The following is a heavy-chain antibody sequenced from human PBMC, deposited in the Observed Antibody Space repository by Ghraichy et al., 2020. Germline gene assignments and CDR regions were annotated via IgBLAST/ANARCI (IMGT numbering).Heavy chain of an antibody. V-gene: IGHV4-39*01. Sequence: SETLSLTCTVSGGSISSSSYYWGWIRQPPGKGLEWIGSIYYSGSTYYNPSLKSRVTISVDTSKNQFSLKLSSVTAADTAVYYCARHLPVAIVVVISAFDIWGQGTMVTVSS. D-gene: IGHD3-22*01. CDR3: ARHLPVAIVVVISAFDI. CDR2: IYYSGST. J-gene: IGHJ3*02. CDR1: GGSISSSSYY.